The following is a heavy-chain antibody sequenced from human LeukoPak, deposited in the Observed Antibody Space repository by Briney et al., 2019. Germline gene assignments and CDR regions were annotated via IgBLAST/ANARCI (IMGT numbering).Heavy chain of an antibody. CDR2: INHSGST. V-gene: IGHV4-34*01. CDR1: GGSFSGFY. D-gene: IGHD2-15*01. CDR3: ARGLNRNIVVVANWFDP. Sequence: SETLSLTCAVYGGSFSGFYWSWIRQPPGKGLEWIGDINHSGSTNYNPSLKSRVTISVDTSKNQFSLKLSSVTAADTAVYYCARGLNRNIVVVANWFDPWGQGTLVTVSS. J-gene: IGHJ5*02.